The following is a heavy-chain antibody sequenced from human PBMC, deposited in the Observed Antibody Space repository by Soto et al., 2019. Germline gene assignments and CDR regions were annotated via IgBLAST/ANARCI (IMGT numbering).Heavy chain of an antibody. CDR1: EFTFSSYE. D-gene: IGHD6-13*01. J-gene: IGHJ4*02. Sequence: VGSLRLSCVASEFTFSSYEMNWVRQAPGKGLEWVSYISTSGTTIYYTDSVKGRFTISRDNAKKSLYLQMNSLRAEDTAVYYCVRFGGAAAGPGDYWGQGTLVTVSS. V-gene: IGHV3-48*03. CDR3: VRFGGAAAGPGDY. CDR2: ISTSGTTI.